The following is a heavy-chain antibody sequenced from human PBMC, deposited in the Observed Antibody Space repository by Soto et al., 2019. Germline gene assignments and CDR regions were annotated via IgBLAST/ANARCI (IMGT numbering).Heavy chain of an antibody. V-gene: IGHV1-46*01. J-gene: IGHJ4*02. CDR3: ARGRRDGYNYRIFEFDH. D-gene: IGHD5-12*01. CDR2: INPSGGST. CDR1: GYTFTSYY. Sequence: ASVKVSCKASGYTFTSYYMHWVRQAPGQGLEWMGIINPSGGSTSYAQKFQGRVTMTRDTSTSPVYMELSSLRSEDTAVYYCARGRRDGYNYRIFEFDHWGQGTLVTVSS.